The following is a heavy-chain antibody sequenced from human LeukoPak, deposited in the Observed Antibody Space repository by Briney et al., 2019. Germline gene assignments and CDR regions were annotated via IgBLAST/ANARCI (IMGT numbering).Heavy chain of an antibody. V-gene: IGHV1-69*01. Sequence: GSSVKVSCKASGGTFSSYAISWVRQAPGQGLEWMGGIIPIFGTANYAQKFQGRVTITADESTGTAYMELSSLRSEDTAVYYCAREVTMIVVATPVWFDPRGQGTLVTVSS. CDR1: GGTFSSYA. CDR2: IIPIFGTA. CDR3: AREVTMIVVATPVWFDP. J-gene: IGHJ5*02. D-gene: IGHD3-22*01.